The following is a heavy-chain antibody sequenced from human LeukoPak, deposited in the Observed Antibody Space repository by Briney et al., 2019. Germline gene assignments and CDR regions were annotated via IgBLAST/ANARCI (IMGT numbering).Heavy chain of an antibody. CDR3: AVLVGAKYFDY. J-gene: IGHJ4*02. CDR1: GGSISSSSYY. Sequence: SETLSLTCTVSGGSISSSSYYWGWIRQPPGKGLEWIGSIYYSGSTYYNPSLKSRVTISVDTSKNQFSLKLSSVTAADTAVYYCAVLVGAKYFDYWGQGTLVTVSS. V-gene: IGHV4-39*07. D-gene: IGHD1-26*01. CDR2: IYYSGST.